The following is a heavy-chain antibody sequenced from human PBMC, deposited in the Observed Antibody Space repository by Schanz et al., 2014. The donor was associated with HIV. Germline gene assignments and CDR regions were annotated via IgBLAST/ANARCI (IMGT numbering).Heavy chain of an antibody. CDR2: INWNGGDV. V-gene: IGHV3-9*01. CDR3: XXDLATQYNGYFDD. Sequence: VQLVESGGGVVQPGKSLRLSCAASGFTFDDYAMHWVRQAPGKGLEWVSSINWNGGDVGYADSVKGRFTISRDNAKXXXXXXXXXXXXXXXXXXXXXXDLATQYNGYFDDWGQGILVTVSS. J-gene: IGHJ4*02. D-gene: IGHD1-20*01. CDR1: GFTFDDYA.